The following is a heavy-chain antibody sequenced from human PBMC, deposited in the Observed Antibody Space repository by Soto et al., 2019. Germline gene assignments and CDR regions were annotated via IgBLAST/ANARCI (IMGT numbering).Heavy chain of an antibody. V-gene: IGHV1-8*01. Sequence: ALVKVSFKASGYTFNSYDITWARQATGQGFERMGWMNPNSGNTGYAQNFQGRFTMTRDTSITTAYMELSSLRSEDSAVYYCVKSPGNWGFDHWCLARLFTISS. J-gene: IGHJ4*02. CDR1: GYTFNSYD. CDR3: VKSPGNWGFDH. CDR2: MNPNSGNT. D-gene: IGHD7-27*01.